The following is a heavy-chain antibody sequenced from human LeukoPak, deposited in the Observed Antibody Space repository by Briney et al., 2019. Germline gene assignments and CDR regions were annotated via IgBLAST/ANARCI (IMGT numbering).Heavy chain of an antibody. CDR1: GGSISRSSYY. CDR3: ARHGSIATGAFTY. D-gene: IGHD6-13*01. V-gene: IGHV4-39*01. CDR2: IYYSGST. J-gene: IGHJ4*02. Sequence: ETLSLTCSVSGGSISRSSYYWGWTRQPPGKGLEWIGSIYYSGSTYYNPSLKSRVTISVDTSRNQFSLKLGSVTAADTAVYYCARHGSIATGAFTYWGQGTLVTVSS.